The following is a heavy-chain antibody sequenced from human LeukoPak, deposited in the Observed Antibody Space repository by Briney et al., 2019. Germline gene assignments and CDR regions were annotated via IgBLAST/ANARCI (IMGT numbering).Heavy chain of an antibody. V-gene: IGHV3-20*04. D-gene: IGHD6-6*01. CDR3: ARVYSSLMGYYMDV. CDR1: GFTFDDYG. J-gene: IGHJ6*03. Sequence: GGSLRLSCAASGFTFDDYGMSWVRQAPGKGLEWVSGINWNGGSTGYADSVKGRFTISRDNAKNSQYLQMNSLRAEDTALYYCARVYSSLMGYYMDVWGKGTTVTVSS. CDR2: INWNGGST.